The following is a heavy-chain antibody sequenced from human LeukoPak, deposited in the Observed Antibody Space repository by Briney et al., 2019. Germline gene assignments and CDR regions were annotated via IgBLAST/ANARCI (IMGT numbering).Heavy chain of an antibody. CDR2: INTSSGGA. J-gene: IGHJ4*02. CDR3: ARDKSLADPYFFDY. CDR1: GYTFTGYY. V-gene: IGHV1-2*02. Sequence: ASVKVSCKASGYTFTGYYMHWVRQAPGQGLEWMGWINTSSGGANYAQKFQGRVTLTRDTSISAAYMDLHSLTSDDTAVYSCARDKSLADPYFFDYWGQGTLVTVSS.